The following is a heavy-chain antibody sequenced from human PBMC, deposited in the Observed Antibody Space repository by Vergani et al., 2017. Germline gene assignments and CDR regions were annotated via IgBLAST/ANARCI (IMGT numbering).Heavy chain of an antibody. CDR3: ARGVYGYGYYYYGMYV. J-gene: IGHJ6*02. Sequence: QVQLVQSGADVKKPGASVKVSCKASGYTFTSYDINWVRQATGQGLEWMGWMNPNSSNTGYAQKFQGRVTITRNTSISTAYMELSSLRSEDTAVYYCARGVYGYGYYYYGMYVWSQGTTVTVSS. CDR1: GYTFTSYD. D-gene: IGHD5-12*01. V-gene: IGHV1-8*03. CDR2: MNPNSSNT.